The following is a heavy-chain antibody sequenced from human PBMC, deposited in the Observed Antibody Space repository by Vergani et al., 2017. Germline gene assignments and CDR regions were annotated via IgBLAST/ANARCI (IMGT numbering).Heavy chain of an antibody. CDR2: ISGSGGST. Sequence: EVQLLESGGGLVQPGGSLRLSCAASGFTFSSYAMSWVRQAPGKELEWVSAISGSGGSTYYADSVKGRFTISRDNSKNTLYLQMNSLRAEDTAVYYCANNVRFLDGLLPGSNWGQGTLVTVSS. CDR3: ANNVRFLDGLLPGSN. V-gene: IGHV3-23*01. CDR1: GFTFSSYA. J-gene: IGHJ4*02. D-gene: IGHD3-3*01.